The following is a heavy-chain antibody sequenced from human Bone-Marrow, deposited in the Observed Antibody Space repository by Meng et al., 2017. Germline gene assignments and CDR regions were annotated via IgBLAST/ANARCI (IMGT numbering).Heavy chain of an antibody. CDR2: IYTSGST. CDR3: ARDLYSYGYVYGY. V-gene: IGHV4-61*02. CDR1: GGSISSGSYY. Sequence: SETLSLTCAVYGGSISSGSYYWSWIRQPAGKGLEWIGRIYTSGSTNYNPSLKSRVTISVDTSKNQFSLKLSSVTAADTAVYYCARDLYSYGYVYGYWGQGTLVTVSS. J-gene: IGHJ4*02. D-gene: IGHD5-18*01.